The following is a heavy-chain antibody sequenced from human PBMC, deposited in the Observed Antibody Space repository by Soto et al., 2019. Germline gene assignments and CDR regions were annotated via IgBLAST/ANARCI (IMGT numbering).Heavy chain of an antibody. V-gene: IGHV4-34*01. J-gene: IGHJ6*02. D-gene: IGHD2-2*01. CDR1: GGSFSGYY. Sequence: SETLSLTCAVYGGSFSGYYWSWIRQPPGKGLEWIGEINHSGSTNYNPSLKSRVTISVDTSKNQFSLKLSSVTAADTAVYYCARVGVVPAARRYYYYGMDVWGQGTTVTVSS. CDR2: INHSGST. CDR3: ARVGVVPAARRYYYYGMDV.